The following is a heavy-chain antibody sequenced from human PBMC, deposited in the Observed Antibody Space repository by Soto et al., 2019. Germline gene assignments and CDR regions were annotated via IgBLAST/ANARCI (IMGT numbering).Heavy chain of an antibody. CDR2: IYWDDDK. CDR1: GFSLSASGVG. J-gene: IGHJ4*02. D-gene: IGHD2-21*02. V-gene: IGHV2-5*02. Sequence: QITLKESGPTLVKPTQTLTLTCAFSGFSLSASGVGVGWIRQPPGKALEWLALIYWDDDKRYSPSLKSRIAITKDTSKTPVVLTMTNMDPVDTATYYCAHHDIGDTFDFWGQGTLVTVSS. CDR3: AHHDIGDTFDF.